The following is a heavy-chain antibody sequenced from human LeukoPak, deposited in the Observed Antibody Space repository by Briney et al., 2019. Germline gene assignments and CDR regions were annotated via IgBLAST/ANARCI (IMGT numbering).Heavy chain of an antibody. V-gene: IGHV3-74*01. CDR2: INSDGSST. CDR3: ARDRSDFWSGYYTGMNWFDP. D-gene: IGHD3-3*01. Sequence: PGGSLRLSCAASGFTFSSYWMHWVRHAPGKGLVWVSRINSDGSSTSYADSVKGRFTISRDNAKNTLYLQMNSLRAEDTAVYYCARDRSDFWSGYYTGMNWFDPWGQGTLVTVSS. CDR1: GFTFSSYW. J-gene: IGHJ5*02.